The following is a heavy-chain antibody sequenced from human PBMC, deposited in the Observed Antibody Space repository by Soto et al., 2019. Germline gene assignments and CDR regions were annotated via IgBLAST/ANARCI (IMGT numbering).Heavy chain of an antibody. V-gene: IGHV3-30*18. CDR3: AKTGGYSSGWYLRYFDY. CDR1: GFTFSSYG. Sequence: GGSLRLSCAASGFTFSSYGMHWVRQAPGKGLEWVAVISYDGSNKYYADSVKGRFTISRDNSKNTLYLQMNSLRAEDTAVYYCAKTGGYSSGWYLRYFDYWGQGTLVTVSS. D-gene: IGHD6-19*01. J-gene: IGHJ4*02. CDR2: ISYDGSNK.